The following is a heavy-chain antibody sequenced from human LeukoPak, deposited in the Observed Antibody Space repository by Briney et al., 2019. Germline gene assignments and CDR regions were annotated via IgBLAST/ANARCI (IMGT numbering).Heavy chain of an antibody. Sequence: GASVKVSCKASGYTFTSYPMNWMRQAPGQGLEWMGWINTNTGNPTYAQGFTGRFVFSLDTSVSTAYLQISSLKAEDTAVYYCARETWMGEDSSGGAGYWGQGTLVTVSS. CDR2: INTNTGNP. CDR1: GYTFTSYP. V-gene: IGHV7-4-1*02. D-gene: IGHD3-22*01. CDR3: ARETWMGEDSSGGAGY. J-gene: IGHJ4*02.